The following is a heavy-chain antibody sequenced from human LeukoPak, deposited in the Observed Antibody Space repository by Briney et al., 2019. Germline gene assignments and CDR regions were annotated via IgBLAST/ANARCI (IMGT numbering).Heavy chain of an antibody. V-gene: IGHV2-5*01. CDR1: GFSLSTSGVG. D-gene: IGHD3-3*01. J-gene: IGHJ3*02. CDR3: AHRRPADYDFWSEAGAFDI. Sequence: SGPTLVKPTQTLTLTCTFSGFSLSTSGVGVGWIRQPPGRALEWLALIYWNDDKRYSPSLKSRLTITKDTSKNQVVLTMTNMDPVDTATYYCAHRRPADYDFWSEAGAFDIWGQGTMVTVSS. CDR2: IYWNDDK.